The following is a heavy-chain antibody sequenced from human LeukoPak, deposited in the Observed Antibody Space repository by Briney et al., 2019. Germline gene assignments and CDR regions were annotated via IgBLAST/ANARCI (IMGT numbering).Heavy chain of an antibody. CDR1: GFTFDDYA. J-gene: IGHJ3*02. D-gene: IGHD3-10*01. Sequence: QTGGSLRPSCAASGFTFDDYAMHWVRQASGKGLEWVSGISWNSGSIGYADSVKGRFTISRDNAKNSLYLQMNSLRAEDTALYYCAKDTSFLWFGESPSDAFDIWGQGTMVTVSS. V-gene: IGHV3-9*01. CDR3: AKDTSFLWFGESPSDAFDI. CDR2: ISWNSGSI.